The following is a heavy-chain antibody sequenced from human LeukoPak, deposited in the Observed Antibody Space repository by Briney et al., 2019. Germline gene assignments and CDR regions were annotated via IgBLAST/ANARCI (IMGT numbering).Heavy chain of an antibody. Sequence: PGGSLRLSCAASGFTFSSYAMNWVRQAPGKGLEWVSTISSSGGSTYYFVKGRFTISRDNSKNTLYLQMNSLRAEDTAVYYCAKGYCSSTSCKESIFDYWGQGTLVTVSS. CDR3: AKGYCSSTSCKESIFDY. D-gene: IGHD2-2*01. CDR1: GFTFSSYA. CDR2: ISSSGGST. V-gene: IGHV3-23*01. J-gene: IGHJ4*02.